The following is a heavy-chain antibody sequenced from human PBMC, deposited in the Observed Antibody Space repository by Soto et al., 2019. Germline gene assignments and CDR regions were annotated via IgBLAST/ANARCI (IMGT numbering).Heavy chain of an antibody. V-gene: IGHV3-53*02. CDR1: GFTVSSNY. D-gene: IGHD3-22*01. CDR3: ARESVYYYDSSGYYGYYYYGMDV. Sequence: EVQLVETGGGLIQPGGSLRLSCAASGFTVSSNYMSWVRQAPGKGLEWVSVIYSGGSTYYADSVKGRFTISRENSKNTLYLQMNSLRAEDTAVYYCARESVYYYDSSGYYGYYYYGMDVWGQGTTVTVSS. J-gene: IGHJ6*02. CDR2: IYSGGST.